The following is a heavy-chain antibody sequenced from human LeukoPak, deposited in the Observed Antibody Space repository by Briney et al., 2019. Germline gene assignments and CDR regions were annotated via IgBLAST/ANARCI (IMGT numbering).Heavy chain of an antibody. CDR1: GGSVSSKSAA. Sequence: SQTLSLTCAISGGSVSSKSAAWSWIRQSPSRGFEWLGRTYYRSTWFNGYAVSVKSRIIINPDTSKNQFSLQLNSVTPEDTAVYYCARGIVTTGFDYWGQGTLVTVSS. V-gene: IGHV6-1*01. D-gene: IGHD5-12*01. CDR2: TYYRSTWFN. CDR3: ARGIVTTGFDY. J-gene: IGHJ4*02.